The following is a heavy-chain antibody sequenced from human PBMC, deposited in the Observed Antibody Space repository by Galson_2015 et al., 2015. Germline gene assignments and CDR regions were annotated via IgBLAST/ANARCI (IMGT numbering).Heavy chain of an antibody. D-gene: IGHD6-6*01. CDR2: ISSSGGST. CDR3: AKRGEQLASYFDD. Sequence: SLRLSCATSGFTFSNYAMSWVRQAPGKGLEWVSGISSSGGSTYYADSVKGRFTISRGNSKNTLYLQMNSLRAEDTAVYYCAKRGEQLASYFDDWGQGTLVTVSS. CDR1: GFTFSNYA. J-gene: IGHJ4*02. V-gene: IGHV3-23*01.